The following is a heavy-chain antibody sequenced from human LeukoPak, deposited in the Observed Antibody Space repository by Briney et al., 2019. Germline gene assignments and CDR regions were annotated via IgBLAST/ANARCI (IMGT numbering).Heavy chain of an antibody. CDR3: ASPLKYQLLSYAFDI. Sequence: PGGSLRLSCAASGFTFSSYSMNWVRQAPGKGLEWVSSISSSSSYIYYADSVKGRFTISRDNAKNSLYPQMNSLRAEDTAVYYCASPLKYQLLSYAFDIWGQGTMVTVSS. CDR2: ISSSSSYI. J-gene: IGHJ3*02. CDR1: GFTFSSYS. D-gene: IGHD2-2*01. V-gene: IGHV3-21*01.